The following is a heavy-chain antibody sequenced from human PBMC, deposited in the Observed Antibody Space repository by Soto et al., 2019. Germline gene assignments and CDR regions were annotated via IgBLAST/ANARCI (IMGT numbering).Heavy chain of an antibody. CDR3: ARHRGMVYAKRPDNWFEP. D-gene: IGHD2-8*01. J-gene: IGHJ5*02. CDR2: IYYSGST. V-gene: IGHV4-31*03. CDR1: GGSISSGGYY. Sequence: PSETLSLTCTVSGGSISSGGYYWSWIRQHPGKGLEWIGYIYYSGSTYYNPSLKSRVTISVDTSKNQFSLKLSSVTAADTAVYYCARHRGMVYAKRPDNWFEPWGQGTLVTVSS.